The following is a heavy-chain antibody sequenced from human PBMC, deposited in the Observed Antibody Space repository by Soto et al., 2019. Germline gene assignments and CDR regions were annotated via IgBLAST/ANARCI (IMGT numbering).Heavy chain of an antibody. V-gene: IGHV4-30-4*01. CDR3: ATMGTPATGLYYFDY. CDR2: ISYSGST. CDR1: GGSISSGGYS. J-gene: IGHJ4*02. D-gene: IGHD5-18*01. Sequence: PSETLSLTCAVSGGSISSGGYSWSWIRQPPGKGLEWIGFISYSGSTYYSLSLKSRVTISVDTSKNQFSLNLSFVTAADTAVYYCATMGTPATGLYYFDYWGQGTLVTV.